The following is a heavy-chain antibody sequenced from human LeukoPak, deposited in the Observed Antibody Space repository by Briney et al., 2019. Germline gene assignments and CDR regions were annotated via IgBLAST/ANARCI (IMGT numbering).Heavy chain of an antibody. D-gene: IGHD1-14*01. V-gene: IGHV4-34*01. CDR3: ARGLPGLFDI. Sequence: GSLRLSCAASGFTFSSYSMNWIRQPPGKGLEWIGEIKHSGSTNYNPSLKSRVTISVDTSKNQFSLKLSSVTAADTAVYYCARGLPGLFDIWGQGTMVTVSS. CDR1: GFTFSSYS. J-gene: IGHJ3*02. CDR2: IKHSGST.